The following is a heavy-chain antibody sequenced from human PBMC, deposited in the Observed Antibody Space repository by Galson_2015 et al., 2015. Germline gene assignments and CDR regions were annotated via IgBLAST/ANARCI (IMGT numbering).Heavy chain of an antibody. D-gene: IGHD6-19*01. CDR1: GGTFSSYA. CDR2: IIPIFGTA. Sequence: SVKVSCKASGGTFSSYAISWVRQAPGQGLEWMGGIIPIFGTANYAQKFQGRVTITADKSTSTAYMELSSLRSEDTAVYYCAREGPYSSGWSGWFDPWGQGTLVTVSS. J-gene: IGHJ5*02. V-gene: IGHV1-69*06. CDR3: AREGPYSSGWSGWFDP.